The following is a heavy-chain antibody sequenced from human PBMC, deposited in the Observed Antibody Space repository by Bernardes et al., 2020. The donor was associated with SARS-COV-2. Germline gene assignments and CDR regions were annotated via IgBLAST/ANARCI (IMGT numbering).Heavy chain of an antibody. J-gene: IGHJ4*02. Sequence: GGSLRLSCAASGFTFSSYGMNWVRQAPGKGLEWVAVIWYDGSNKNYADSVKGRFTISRDNSKNTLYLQMNSLRAEDTAVYYCAREGAAAVTTGLDYWGQGTLVTVSS. CDR3: AREGAAAVTTGLDY. V-gene: IGHV3-33*01. CDR2: IWYDGSNK. CDR1: GFTFSSYG. D-gene: IGHD4-17*01.